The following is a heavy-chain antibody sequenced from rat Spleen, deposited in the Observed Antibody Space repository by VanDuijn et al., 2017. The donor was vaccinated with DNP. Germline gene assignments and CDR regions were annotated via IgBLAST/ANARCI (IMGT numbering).Heavy chain of an antibody. D-gene: IGHD1-7*01. CDR2: INYSGRN. V-gene: IGHV3-1*01. CDR1: DYSITNNY. J-gene: IGHJ2*01. CDR3: ARWTRYFDY. Sequence: EVQLQESGPGLVKPSQSLSLTCSVTDYSITNNYWGWIRKFPGNKMEWMGHINYSGRNSYNPSLKSRISITRDTSRNHFFLHLISVTTEDTATYYCARWTRYFDYWGQGVMVTVSS.